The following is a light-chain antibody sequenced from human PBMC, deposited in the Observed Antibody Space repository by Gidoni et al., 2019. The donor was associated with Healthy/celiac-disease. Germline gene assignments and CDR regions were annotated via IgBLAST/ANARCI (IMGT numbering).Light chain of an antibody. CDR1: QSVNSY. J-gene: IGKJ5*01. CDR3: QQRSSWPLIT. CDR2: DAS. Sequence: EIVLTQSPATLSLSPGERATLSCRASQSVNSYLAWYQQKPGQGPRLLIYDASHRATGITARFSGSGSGTDFTLTISSLEPEDFAVYYCQQRSSWPLITFGQGTRLDIK. V-gene: IGKV3-11*01.